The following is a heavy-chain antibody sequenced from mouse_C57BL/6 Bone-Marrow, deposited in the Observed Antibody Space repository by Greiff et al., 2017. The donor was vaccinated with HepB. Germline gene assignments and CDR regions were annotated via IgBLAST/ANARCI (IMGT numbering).Heavy chain of an antibody. V-gene: IGHV5-16*01. J-gene: IGHJ4*01. Sequence: EVKLMESEGGLVQPGSSMKLSCTASGFTFSDYYMAWVRQVPEKGLEWVANINYDGSSTYYLDSLKSRFIISRDNAKNILYLQMSRLKSEDTATYYCAREIYYGYGRAMDYWGQGTSVTVSS. D-gene: IGHD2-2*01. CDR2: INYDGSST. CDR3: AREIYYGYGRAMDY. CDR1: GFTFSDYY.